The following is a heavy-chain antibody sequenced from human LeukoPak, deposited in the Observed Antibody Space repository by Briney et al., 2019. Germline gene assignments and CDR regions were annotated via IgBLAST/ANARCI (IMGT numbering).Heavy chain of an antibody. J-gene: IGHJ5*02. CDR1: AGSISNYF. D-gene: IGHD6-6*01. Sequence: PSETLSLTCTVSAGSISNYFWNWVRQPPGKGLEWIGYIHSSGSTNYNPSLKSRLTMSVDTSKNQFSLKLSSVTAADTAVYYCARGLAARPLGWFDPWGQGTLVTVSS. CDR3: ARGLAARPLGWFDP. CDR2: IHSSGST. V-gene: IGHV4-59*12.